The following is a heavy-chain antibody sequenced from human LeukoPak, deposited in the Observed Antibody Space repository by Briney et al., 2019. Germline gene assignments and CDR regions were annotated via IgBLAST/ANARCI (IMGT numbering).Heavy chain of an antibody. CDR1: GFSVSNYY. CDR2: MYTGGGR. D-gene: IGHD2/OR15-2a*01. V-gene: IGHV3-66*01. J-gene: IGHJ6*02. CDR3: ASELLWFNYYYYGMDV. Sequence: GGSLRLSCAASGFSVSNYYMSWVRQPPGKGLEWVSVMYTGGGRYYGDSVKGRFTISRDNSKNTLYLQMNSLRAEDTAVYYCASELLWFNYYYYGMDVWGQGTTVTVSS.